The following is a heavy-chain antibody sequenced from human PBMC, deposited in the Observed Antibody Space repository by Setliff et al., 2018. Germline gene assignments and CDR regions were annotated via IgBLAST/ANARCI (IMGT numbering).Heavy chain of an antibody. CDR1: GDTFSGYG. V-gene: IGHV1-69*05. J-gene: IGHJ6*03. CDR2: TIPMFGST. D-gene: IGHD5-18*01. Sequence: SVKVSCKASGDTFSGYGISWVRQAPGQGLEWMGGTIPMFGSTSYAQKFQGRVTIITDESTTTAYMELSSLGSEDTAVYYCVREGVDTRSSTDYRYYMDVWGKGTTVTVS. CDR3: VREGVDTRSSTDYRYYMDV.